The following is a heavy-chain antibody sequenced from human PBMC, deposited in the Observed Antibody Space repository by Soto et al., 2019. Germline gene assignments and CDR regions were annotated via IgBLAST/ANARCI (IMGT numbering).Heavy chain of an antibody. CDR2: IYWDDDK. V-gene: IGHV2-5*02. CDR3: AHRRGTITIVRGVTLDY. CDR1: GFSLSTSGVG. D-gene: IGHD3-10*01. Sequence: QITLKESGPKLVKPTQTLTLTCTFSGFSLSTSGVGVGWIRQPQGKALEWLALIYWDDDKRYSPSLKSRLTITKDISKNQVDLTMTNMDPVDTATYYCAHRRGTITIVRGVTLDYWGQGTLVTVSS. J-gene: IGHJ4*02.